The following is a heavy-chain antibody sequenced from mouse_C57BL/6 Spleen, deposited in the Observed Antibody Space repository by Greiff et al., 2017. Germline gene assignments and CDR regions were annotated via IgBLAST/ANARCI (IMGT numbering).Heavy chain of an antibody. J-gene: IGHJ2*01. V-gene: IGHV1-52*01. CDR2: IDPSDSET. CDR1: GYTFTSYW. CDR3: ARSGGHYPYYLDY. D-gene: IGHD1-2*01. Sequence: QVQLQQPGAELVRPGSSVKLSCKASGYTFTSYWMHWVKQRPIQGLEWIGNIDPSDSETHYNQKFKDKATLTVDKSSSADYMQLSRLTSEDSAVYYWARSGGHYPYYLDYWGQGTTLTVSS.